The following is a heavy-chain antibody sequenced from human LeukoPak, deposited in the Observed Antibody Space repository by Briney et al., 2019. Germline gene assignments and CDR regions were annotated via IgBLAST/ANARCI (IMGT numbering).Heavy chain of an antibody. CDR1: GGSISSGGYY. CDR2: IYYSGST. V-gene: IGHV4-31*03. D-gene: IGHD3-10*01. CDR3: AREGYYGSGSYFP. Sequence: SETLSLTCTVSGGSISSGGYYWNWIRQHPGKGLEWIGYIYYSGSTYYNPSLKSRVIISVDTSKNQFSLKLSSVTAADTAVYYCAREGYYGSGSYFPRGQGTLVTVSS. J-gene: IGHJ5*02.